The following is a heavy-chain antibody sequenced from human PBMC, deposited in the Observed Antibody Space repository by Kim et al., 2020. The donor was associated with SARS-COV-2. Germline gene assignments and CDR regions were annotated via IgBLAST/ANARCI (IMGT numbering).Heavy chain of an antibody. CDR1: GFTFDDYV. D-gene: IGHD3-10*01. J-gene: IGHJ4*02. V-gene: IGHV3-43*02. CDR3: ARDISVARGVYDY. Sequence: GGSLRLSCAASGFTFDDYVMHWVRQAPGKGLECVPLISGDGGIIHYADSVKGRFTISRDNRKNSLYLQMNSLRTEDSALYYCARDISVARGVYDYWGQGTLVTVSS. CDR2: ISGDGGII.